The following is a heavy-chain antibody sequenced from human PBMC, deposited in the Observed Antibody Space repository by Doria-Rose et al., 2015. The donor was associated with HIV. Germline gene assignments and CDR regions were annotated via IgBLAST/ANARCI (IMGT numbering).Heavy chain of an antibody. J-gene: IGHJ4*02. V-gene: IGHV2-26*01. D-gene: IGHD6-13*01. CDR2: IFSDDER. CDR3: ARIKSSRWYHKYYFDF. Sequence: QVQLVQSGPVLVKPTETLTLTCTVSGVSLSSPGMGVSWIRQPPGKALEWLANIFSDDERSYNTYLKSRLTISRGTSKSQVVLTMTDMDPVDTATYYCARIKSSRWYHKYYFDFWGQGTLVIVSA. CDR1: GVSLSSPGMG.